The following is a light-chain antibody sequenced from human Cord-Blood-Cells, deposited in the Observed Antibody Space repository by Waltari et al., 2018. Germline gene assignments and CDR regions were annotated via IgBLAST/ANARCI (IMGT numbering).Light chain of an antibody. Sequence: DIQMTQSPSPLSASVGDRVNITCRASQSISSYLNWYQQKPGKAPKLLIYAASSLQSGVPSRFSGSGSGTDFTLTISSLQPEDFATYYCQQSYSTPPTFGQGTKVEIK. CDR3: QQSYSTPPT. CDR2: AAS. V-gene: IGKV1-39*01. J-gene: IGKJ1*01. CDR1: QSISSY.